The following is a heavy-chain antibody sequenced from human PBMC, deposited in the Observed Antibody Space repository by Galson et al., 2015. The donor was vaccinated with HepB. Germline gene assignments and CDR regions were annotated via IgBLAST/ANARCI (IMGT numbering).Heavy chain of an antibody. Sequence: SLRLSCAASGFTFSSYGMHWVRQAPGKGLEWVGNIKEDGSETYFVDSVKGRFTMSRDNARSSLYLQMNSLRVEDTAVYYCARAKGKDYGDYAYDYWGQGVVVTVSS. CDR2: IKEDGSET. V-gene: IGHV3-7*01. J-gene: IGHJ4*02. CDR1: GFTFSSYG. D-gene: IGHD4-17*01. CDR3: ARAKGKDYGDYAYDY.